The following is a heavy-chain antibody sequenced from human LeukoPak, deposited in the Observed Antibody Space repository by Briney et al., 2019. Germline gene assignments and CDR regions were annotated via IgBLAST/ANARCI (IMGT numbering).Heavy chain of an antibody. CDR2: IKHDGSEE. Sequence: GGSLRLSCAASGFTFNSYAMSWVRQAPGKGLEWVASIKHDGSEEYYVDSVRGRFTISRDNTKSSLYLQMSSLRAEDTAVYYCATDRGWRTSGYYLYYFESWGQGTLVTVSS. CDR1: GFTFNSYA. CDR3: ATDRGWRTSGYYLYYFES. D-gene: IGHD3-3*01. J-gene: IGHJ4*02. V-gene: IGHV3-7*01.